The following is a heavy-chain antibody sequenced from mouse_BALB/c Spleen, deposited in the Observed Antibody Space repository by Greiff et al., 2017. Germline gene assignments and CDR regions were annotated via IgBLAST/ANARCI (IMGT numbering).Heavy chain of an antibody. CDR1: GYAFTNYL. V-gene: IGHV1-54*01. CDR2: INPGSGGT. CDR3: ARGGTATPLDY. Sequence: VQLQQSGAELVRPGTSVKVSCKASGYAFTNYLIEWVKQRPGQGLEWIGVINPGSGGTNYNEKFKGKATLTADKSSSTAYMQLSSLTSDDSAVYFCARGGTATPLDYWGQGTTLTVSS. D-gene: IGHD1-2*01. J-gene: IGHJ2*01.